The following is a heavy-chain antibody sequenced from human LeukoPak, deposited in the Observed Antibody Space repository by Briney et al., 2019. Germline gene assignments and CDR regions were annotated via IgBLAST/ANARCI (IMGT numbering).Heavy chain of an antibody. Sequence: PETLSLTCTVSGGSNSSYYWSWIRQPAGKGLEWIGRIYTSGSTNYNPSLKSRVTMSVDTSKNQFSLKLSSVTAADTAVYYCARDRPSVWFDPWGQGTLVTVSS. J-gene: IGHJ5*02. CDR1: GGSNSSYY. CDR3: ARDRPSVWFDP. CDR2: IYTSGST. V-gene: IGHV4-4*07.